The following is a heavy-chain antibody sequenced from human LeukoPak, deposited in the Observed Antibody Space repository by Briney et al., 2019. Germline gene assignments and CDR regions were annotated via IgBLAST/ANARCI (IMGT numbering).Heavy chain of an antibody. CDR3: ARDPGSGSYLQVSFFYY. CDR2: FIPIFGIA. J-gene: IGHJ4*02. D-gene: IGHD1-26*01. Sequence: SVKVSCKGSGGTFSNYAISWVRQAPGQGLEWMGKFIPIFGIANYAQKFQGRVTITADKSTSTAYMELSSLRSEDTAVYYCARDPGSGSYLQVSFFYYWGQGTLVTVSS. CDR1: GGTFSNYA. V-gene: IGHV1-69*04.